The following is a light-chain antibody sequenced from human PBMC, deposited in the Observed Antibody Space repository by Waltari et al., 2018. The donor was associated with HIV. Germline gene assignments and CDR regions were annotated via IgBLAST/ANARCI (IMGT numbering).Light chain of an antibody. CDR2: QDS. CDR3: QAWDSGTVV. CDR1: ALANNS. J-gene: IGLJ3*02. V-gene: IGLV3-1*01. Sequence: SFELTQPPSVSVSSGQTANIPCPGNALANNSVSWYQQRSGHAPLLVMFQDSRRPSGIPERFSGSNSGNTATLTITEAQPLDEGQYSCQAWDSGTVVFGGGTNLSVL.